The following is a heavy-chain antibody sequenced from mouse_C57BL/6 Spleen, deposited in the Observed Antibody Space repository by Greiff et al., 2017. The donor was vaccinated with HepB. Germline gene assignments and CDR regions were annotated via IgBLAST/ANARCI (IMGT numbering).Heavy chain of an antibody. Sequence: EVKLVESGPGMVKPSQSLSLTCTVTGYSITSGYDWHWIRHFPGNKLEWMGYISYSGSTNYNPSLKSRISITHDTSKNHFFLKLNSVTTEDTATYYCATGMPPFFAYWGQGTLVTVSA. V-gene: IGHV3-1*01. CDR3: ATGMPPFFAY. CDR1: GYSITSGYD. CDR2: ISYSGST. J-gene: IGHJ3*01.